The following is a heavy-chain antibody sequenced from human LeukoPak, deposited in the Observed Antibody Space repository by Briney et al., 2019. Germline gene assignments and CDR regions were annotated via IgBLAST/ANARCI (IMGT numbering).Heavy chain of an antibody. Sequence: GGSLRLSCAAAGFNFRIYGMHWVRQAPGKGLEWVAVAYDDGSNQYYADSVKGRFTISRDNSKNTLYLQMNSLRAEDTAVYYCARVSVAGNIGYWGQGTLVTVSS. CDR1: GFNFRIYG. V-gene: IGHV3-30*03. J-gene: IGHJ4*02. CDR2: AYDDGSNQ. D-gene: IGHD6-19*01. CDR3: ARVSVAGNIGY.